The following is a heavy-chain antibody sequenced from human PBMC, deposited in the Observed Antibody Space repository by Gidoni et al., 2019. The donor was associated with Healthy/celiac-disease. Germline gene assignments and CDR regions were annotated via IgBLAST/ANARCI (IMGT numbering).Heavy chain of an antibody. Sequence: QVQLVESGGGVVQPGRSLRLSCAASGFTFSSYGMHWVRQAPGKGLEWVAVIWYDGSNKYYADSVKGRFTSSRDNSKNTLYLQMNSLRAEDTAVYYCARETLYCSSTSCYFDYWGQGTLVTVSS. J-gene: IGHJ4*02. CDR1: GFTFSSYG. CDR2: IWYDGSNK. V-gene: IGHV3-33*01. D-gene: IGHD2-2*01. CDR3: ARETLYCSSTSCYFDY.